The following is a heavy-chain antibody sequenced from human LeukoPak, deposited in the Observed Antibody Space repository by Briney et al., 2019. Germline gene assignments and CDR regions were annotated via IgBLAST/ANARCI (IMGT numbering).Heavy chain of an antibody. D-gene: IGHD1-20*01. J-gene: IGHJ4*02. CDR2: IYYSGST. CDR1: GGSISSSGYY. CDR3: AKYNWNDEALDY. V-gene: IGHV4-39*01. Sequence: PSETLSLTCTVSGGSISSSGYYWGWIRQPPGKGLEWIGSIYYSGSTYYNPSLKSRVTISVDTSKNQFSLKPSSVTAADTAVYYCAKYNWNDEALDYWGQGTLVTVSS.